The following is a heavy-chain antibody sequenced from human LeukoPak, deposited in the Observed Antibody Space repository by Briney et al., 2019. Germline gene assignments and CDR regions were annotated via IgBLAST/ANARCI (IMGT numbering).Heavy chain of an antibody. J-gene: IGHJ4*02. V-gene: IGHV3-23*01. Sequence: GGSLRLSCAASGFTFSSYAMTWVRQAPGKGLEWVSTLVASGGRTYYADSVKGRFTISRDNSKNTLYLQMNSLRAEDTAVYYCAKVETAAAATLRGFDYWGQGTLVTVSS. CDR3: AKVETAAAATLRGFDY. D-gene: IGHD6-13*01. CDR1: GFTFSSYA. CDR2: LVASGGRT.